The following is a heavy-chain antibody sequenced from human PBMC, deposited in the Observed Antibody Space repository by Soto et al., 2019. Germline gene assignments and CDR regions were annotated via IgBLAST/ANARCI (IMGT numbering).Heavy chain of an antibody. CDR1: GFTFSSYA. V-gene: IGHV3-23*01. CDR2: ISDSGGST. Sequence: EVQLLETGGGLVQPGGSLRLSCGASGFTFSSYAMSWVRQAPGKGLEWVSAISDSGGSTYYADSMKGRMTISRDNPNNTVRRQMTSLTAENKAIYFCAKDHTSTSRTTELWGKATLDTVS. CDR3: AKDHTSTSRTTEL. D-gene: IGHD2-2*01. J-gene: IGHJ4*02.